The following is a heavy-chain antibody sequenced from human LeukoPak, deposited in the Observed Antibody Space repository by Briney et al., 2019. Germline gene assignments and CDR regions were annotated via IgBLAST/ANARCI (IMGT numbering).Heavy chain of an antibody. D-gene: IGHD3-10*01. Sequence: GGSLRLSCAASGFTFSSYAMSWVRQAPGKGLEWVSAISGSGGSTYYADSVKGRFTISRDNSKNMLYLEVISLTADDTAVYYCAKDDAWLRFGEWSQGTLVTVSS. CDR3: AKDDAWLRFGE. CDR1: GFTFSSYA. J-gene: IGHJ4*02. CDR2: ISGSGGST. V-gene: IGHV3-23*01.